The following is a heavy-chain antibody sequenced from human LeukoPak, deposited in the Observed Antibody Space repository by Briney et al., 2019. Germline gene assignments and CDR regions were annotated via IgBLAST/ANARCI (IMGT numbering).Heavy chain of an antibody. D-gene: IGHD3-10*01. CDR2: MNPNNGNT. J-gene: IGHJ6*03. CDR3: ARDYTPKNYYYYMDV. V-gene: IGHV1-8*01. Sequence: ASVKVSCKTSGYTFTNYDINWVRQATGQGLEWMGWMNPNNGNTGYAQKFQGRVTMTRNTSISTAYMELSSLRSEDTAVYYCARDYTPKNYYYYMDVWGKGTTVTISS. CDR1: GYTFTNYD.